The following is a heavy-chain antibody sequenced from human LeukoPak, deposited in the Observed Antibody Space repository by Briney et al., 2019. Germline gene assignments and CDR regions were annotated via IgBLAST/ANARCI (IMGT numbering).Heavy chain of an antibody. Sequence: ASVKVSCKASGYTFTGYYMHWVRQAPGQGLEWMGWINPNSGGTNYAQKFQGRVTMTRDTSISTAYMELSRLRSDDTAVYYCARDFDYGGNSGAFDIWGQGTMVTVSS. CDR1: GYTFTGYY. V-gene: IGHV1-2*02. J-gene: IGHJ3*02. CDR2: INPNSGGT. D-gene: IGHD4-17*01. CDR3: ARDFDYGGNSGAFDI.